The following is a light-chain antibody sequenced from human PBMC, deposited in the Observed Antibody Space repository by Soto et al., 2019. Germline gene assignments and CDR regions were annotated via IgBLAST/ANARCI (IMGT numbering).Light chain of an antibody. CDR2: DAS. V-gene: IGKV3-11*01. CDR3: QQRSNWPWT. J-gene: IGKJ1*01. Sequence: EIVLTQSPATLSLSPGERATLSCRASQSVSSSLAWYQQKPGQAPRLLIYDASNRATGIPARFSGSGSGTDFTVTLSSLEPEDFAVYYCQQRSNWPWTFGQGTKVEIK. CDR1: QSVSSS.